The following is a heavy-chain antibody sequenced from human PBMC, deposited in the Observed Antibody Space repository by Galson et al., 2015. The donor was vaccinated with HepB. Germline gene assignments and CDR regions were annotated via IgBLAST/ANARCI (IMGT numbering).Heavy chain of an antibody. V-gene: IGHV3-33*01. Sequence: SLRLSCAASGFTFSSYGMHWVRQAPGKGLEWVAVIWYDGSNKYYADSVKGRFTISRDNAKNSLYLQMNSLRAEDTAVYYCARDGLIAAAGTPPYYFDYWGQGTLVTVSS. D-gene: IGHD6-13*01. J-gene: IGHJ4*02. CDR2: IWYDGSNK. CDR1: GFTFSSYG. CDR3: ARDGLIAAAGTPPYYFDY.